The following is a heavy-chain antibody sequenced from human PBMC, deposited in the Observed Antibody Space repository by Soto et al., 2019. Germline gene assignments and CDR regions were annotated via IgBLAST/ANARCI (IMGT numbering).Heavy chain of an antibody. Sequence: TLSLSCAVTCRSIRSGGYSWSWIRQPPGKGLEWIGYIYHSGSTYYNPSLKSRVTISVDRSKNQFSLKLSSVTAADTAVYHCARVPDRWGQGTLVTVS. J-gene: IGHJ5*02. D-gene: IGHD2-2*01. V-gene: IGHV4-30-2*01. CDR1: CRSIRSGGYS. CDR2: IYHSGST. CDR3: ARVPDR.